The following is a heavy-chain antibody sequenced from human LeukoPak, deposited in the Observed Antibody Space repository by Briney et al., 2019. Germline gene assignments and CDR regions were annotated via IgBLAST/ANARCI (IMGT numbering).Heavy chain of an antibody. Sequence: GGSLRLSCAASGSTFSSYAMSWVRQAPGKGLEWVSAISGSGGSTYYADSVKGRFTISRDNSKNTLYLQMNSLRAEDTAVYYCAKDATYDFWSGYFGPDWFDPWGQGTLVTVSS. CDR3: AKDATYDFWSGYFGPDWFDP. CDR1: GSTFSSYA. V-gene: IGHV3-23*01. J-gene: IGHJ5*02. D-gene: IGHD3-3*01. CDR2: ISGSGGST.